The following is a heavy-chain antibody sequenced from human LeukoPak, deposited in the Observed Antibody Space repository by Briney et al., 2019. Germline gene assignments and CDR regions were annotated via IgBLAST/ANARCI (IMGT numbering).Heavy chain of an antibody. Sequence: ASVKVSCKAPGYTFTGYYMHWVRQAPGQGLEWMGWINPNSGGTNYVQKFQGRVTMTRDTSVSTAYMELSRLTSDDTAVYYCARMPGYGSGSSDAFDIWGQGTMVTVSS. J-gene: IGHJ3*02. D-gene: IGHD3-10*01. V-gene: IGHV1-2*02. CDR3: ARMPGYGSGSSDAFDI. CDR1: GYTFTGYY. CDR2: INPNSGGT.